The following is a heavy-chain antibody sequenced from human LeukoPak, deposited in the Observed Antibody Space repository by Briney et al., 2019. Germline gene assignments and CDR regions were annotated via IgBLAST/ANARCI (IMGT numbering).Heavy chain of an antibody. CDR2: IKQDGSEK. CDR1: GFTFSSYW. V-gene: IGHV3-7*01. CDR3: ARRKSGSEGTKGY. D-gene: IGHD1-26*01. J-gene: IGHJ4*02. Sequence: GGSLRLSCVASGFTFSSYWTSWVRQAPGKGLECVADIKQDGSEKYYVDSVKGRFTISRDNAKNSLYLQMNSLRVEHTAVYHCARRKSGSEGTKGYWGQGTLVTVSS.